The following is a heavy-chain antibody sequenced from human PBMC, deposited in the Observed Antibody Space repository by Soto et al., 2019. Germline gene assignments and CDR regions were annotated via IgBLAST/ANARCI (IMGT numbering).Heavy chain of an antibody. Sequence: PSETLSLTCTVSGGSISSYYWSWIRQPPGKGLEWIGYIYYSGSTNYNPSLKSRVTISVDTSKNQFSLKLSSVTAADTAVYYCGSVGGDYGVSIYYSGMAVWGQGTTATAS. J-gene: IGHJ6*02. CDR2: IYYSGST. V-gene: IGHV4-59*01. CDR1: GGSISSYY. CDR3: GSVGGDYGVSIYYSGMAV. D-gene: IGHD4-17*01.